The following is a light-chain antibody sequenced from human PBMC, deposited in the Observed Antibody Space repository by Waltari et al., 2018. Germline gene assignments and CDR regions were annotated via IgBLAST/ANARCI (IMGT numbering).Light chain of an antibody. J-gene: IGKJ1*01. CDR3: QKYETLPAT. V-gene: IGKV3-20*01. CDR2: DAA. CDR1: QSVSRT. Sequence: EIVLTQSPGTLSLSPGERATLSCRASQSVSRTLAWYQQKPGQAPSLLIYDAATGAAGILDRWCGSGCGTDFSRTIIRLEPDDFAVYYCQKYETLPATFGQGTKVQIK.